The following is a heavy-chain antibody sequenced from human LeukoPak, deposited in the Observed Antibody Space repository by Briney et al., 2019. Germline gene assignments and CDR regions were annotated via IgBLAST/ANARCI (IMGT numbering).Heavy chain of an antibody. CDR1: GYTFTSYD. V-gene: IGHV1-8*01. CDR2: MNPNSGNT. D-gene: IGHD6-19*01. J-gene: IGHJ3*02. CDR3: ARDYSSGWSDAFDI. Sequence: GASVKVSCKASGYTFTSYDINWVRQATGQGLEWMGWMNPNSGNTGYAQKFQGRVTMTRNTSISTAYMELSSLRSEDTAVYYCARDYSSGWSDAFDIWGQGTMVTVSS.